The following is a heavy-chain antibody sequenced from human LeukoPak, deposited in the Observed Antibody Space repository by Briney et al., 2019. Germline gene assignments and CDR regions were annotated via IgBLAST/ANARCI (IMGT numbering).Heavy chain of an antibody. J-gene: IGHJ4*02. D-gene: IGHD3-10*01. V-gene: IGHV4-59*11. Sequence: SETLSLTCTVSGGSISPLYWSWIRQPPGKGLEFIGYIYYSGTTNYNPSLKNRVTLSVDTSKNQFSLKLSSVTAADTAVYYCARGGVAAKYYFDSWGQGTLVTVSS. CDR1: GGSISPLY. CDR3: ARGGVAAKYYFDS. CDR2: IYYSGTT.